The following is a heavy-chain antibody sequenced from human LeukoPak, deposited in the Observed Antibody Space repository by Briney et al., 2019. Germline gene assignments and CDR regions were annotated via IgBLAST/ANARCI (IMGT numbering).Heavy chain of an antibody. CDR2: ISYDGSNK. Sequence: RSQELSCATEGITLRRSGQHWVRQAPGKGLEWVAVISYDGSNKYYADSVKGRFTISRDNSKNTLYLQMNSLRAEDTAVYYCARLKGSTSCYCDYWGQGTLVTVSS. J-gene: IGHJ4*02. CDR3: ARLKGSTSCYCDY. D-gene: IGHD2-2*01. CDR1: GITLRRSG. V-gene: IGHV3-30*03.